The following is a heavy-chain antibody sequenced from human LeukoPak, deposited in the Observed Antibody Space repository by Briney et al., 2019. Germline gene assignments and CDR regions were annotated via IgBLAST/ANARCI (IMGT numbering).Heavy chain of an antibody. Sequence: PGGSLRLSCAASRFTFSSYWMNWARQAPGKGLEWVASINHNGNVNYYVDSVKGRFTISRDNAKNSLYLQMSNLRAEDTAVYYCARVVSSSENYYDSSVKSGWFDPWGQGTLVTVSS. CDR2: INHNGNVN. J-gene: IGHJ5*02. V-gene: IGHV3-7*03. CDR3: ARVVSSSENYYDSSVKSGWFDP. CDR1: RFTFSSYW. D-gene: IGHD3-22*01.